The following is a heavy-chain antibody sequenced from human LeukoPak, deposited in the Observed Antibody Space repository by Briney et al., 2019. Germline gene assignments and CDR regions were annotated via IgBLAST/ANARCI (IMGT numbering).Heavy chain of an antibody. CDR1: GFTFSSYE. D-gene: IGHD5-18*01. J-gene: IGHJ4*02. Sequence: GGSLRLSCAASGFTFSSYEMNWLRQAPGKGLEWVSYISSSGSTIYYADTVKGRFTISRDNAKNSLYLQMNSLRAEDTAVYYCAGSSSTARSYFDYWGQGILVTVSS. V-gene: IGHV3-48*03. CDR2: ISSSGSTI. CDR3: AGSSSTARSYFDY.